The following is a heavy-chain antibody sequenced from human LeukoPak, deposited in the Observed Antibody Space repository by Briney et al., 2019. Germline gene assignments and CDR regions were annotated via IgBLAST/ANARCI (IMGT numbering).Heavy chain of an antibody. J-gene: IGHJ4*02. V-gene: IGHV1-8*01. Sequence: ASVKVSCKASGYTFTTYDIGWVRQASGQGLEWMGWVNPYSGNTAYAQKFQGRVTMTRDTSISTAYMELNSLRSEDTAVYYCARVAYTTSSNNDYWGQGTLVTVSS. CDR3: ARVAYTTSSNNDY. CDR1: GYTFTTYD. D-gene: IGHD1/OR15-1a*01. CDR2: VNPYSGNT.